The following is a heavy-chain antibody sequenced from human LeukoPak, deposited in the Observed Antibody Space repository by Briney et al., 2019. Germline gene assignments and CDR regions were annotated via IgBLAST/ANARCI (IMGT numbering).Heavy chain of an antibody. CDR2: IYYSGST. CDR3: ARWAAAGDFDY. Sequence: SETLSLTCTVSGGSISSGDYYWSWIRQPPGTGLEWIGYIYYSGSTYYNPSLKSRVTISVDTSKNQFSLKLSSVTAADTAVYYCARWAAAGDFDYWGQGTLVTVSS. J-gene: IGHJ4*02. CDR1: GGSISSGDYY. V-gene: IGHV4-30-4*01. D-gene: IGHD6-13*01.